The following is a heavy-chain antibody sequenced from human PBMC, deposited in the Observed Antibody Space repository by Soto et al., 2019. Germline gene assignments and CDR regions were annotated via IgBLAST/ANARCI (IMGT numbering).Heavy chain of an antibody. CDR2: ISYDGSNK. Sequence: QVQLVESGGGAVQPGRSLRLSCAASGFTFSSYAMHWVRQAPGKGLEWVAVISYDGSNKYYADSVKGRFTISRDNSKNTLYLQMNSLRAEDTAVYYCARDLHTAREVDYWGQGTLVTVSS. CDR3: ARDLHTAREVDY. V-gene: IGHV3-30-3*01. D-gene: IGHD5-18*01. CDR1: GFTFSSYA. J-gene: IGHJ4*02.